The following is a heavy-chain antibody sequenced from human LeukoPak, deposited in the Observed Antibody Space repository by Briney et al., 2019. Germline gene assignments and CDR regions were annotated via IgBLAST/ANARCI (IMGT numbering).Heavy chain of an antibody. CDR1: GFIFENYA. CDR3: ARQGSALRYPHSYMDV. D-gene: IGHD6-25*01. V-gene: IGHV3-30*01. Sequence: GGSLRLSCEVSGFIFENYAMHWVRQAPGKGLEWVAVISSDGSDKYYADAVTGRLTISRDISKSTLHLQMQSLRPEDTAVYYCARQGSALRYPHSYMDVWGKGTTVTVSS. J-gene: IGHJ6*03. CDR2: ISSDGSDK.